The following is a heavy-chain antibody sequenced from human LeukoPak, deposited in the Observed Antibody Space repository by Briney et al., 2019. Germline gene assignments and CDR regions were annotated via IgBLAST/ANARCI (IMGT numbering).Heavy chain of an antibody. V-gene: IGHV3-48*04. J-gene: IGHJ5*02. CDR1: GFTFSTYS. CDR2: ISSRSSAT. D-gene: IGHD2-8*01. CDR3: ARDPPNA. Sequence: GGSLRLSCAASGFTFSTYSMNWVRQAPGKGLEWVAYISSRSSATYYADSVKGRFTISRDNAKNSLYLQMNSLRVEDTAVYYCARDPPNAWGQGTLVTVSS.